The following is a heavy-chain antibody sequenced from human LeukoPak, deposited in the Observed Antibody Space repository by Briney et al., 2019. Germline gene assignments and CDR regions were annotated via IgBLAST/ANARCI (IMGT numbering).Heavy chain of an antibody. Sequence: GGSLRLSCAASGFTFSSYSMNWVRQAPGKGLEWVSPISSSSSYIYYADSVKGRFTISRDNAKNSLYLQMNSLRAEDTAVYYCARDPYCSSTSCSFDYWGQGTLVTVSS. D-gene: IGHD2-2*01. J-gene: IGHJ4*02. CDR1: GFTFSSYS. V-gene: IGHV3-21*01. CDR2: ISSSSSYI. CDR3: ARDPYCSSTSCSFDY.